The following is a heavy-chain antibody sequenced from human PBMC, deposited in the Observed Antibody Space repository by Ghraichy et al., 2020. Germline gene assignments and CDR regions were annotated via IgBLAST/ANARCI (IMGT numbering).Heavy chain of an antibody. CDR3: ARDRETSLTGSKLGGDFDL. CDR1: GFTFSNYH. CDR2: ISSTGNTI. V-gene: IGHV3-48*03. D-gene: IGHD3-9*01. Sequence: GGSLRLSCAASGFTFSNYHMNWVRQAPGKGLEWISYISSTGNTIYYEDSVKGRLTTSRDNAKNSLYLQVRSLRVDDTAVYFCARDRETSLTGSKLGGDFDLWGRGTLVSVSS. J-gene: IGHJ2*01.